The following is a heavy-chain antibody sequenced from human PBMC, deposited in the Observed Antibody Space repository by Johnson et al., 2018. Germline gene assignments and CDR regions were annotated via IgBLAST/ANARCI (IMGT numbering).Heavy chain of an antibody. CDR3: AKAGMPATDIRAFDI. Sequence: VRLVESGGGLVQPGGSLRLSCAASGFTFSSYAMDWVRQAPGKGLEWVSAIGTSAGSTYYADSVTGRFTISRDNSKNTVYLQMNSLSDDDTAVYYCAKAGMPATDIRAFDIWGLGTMVTVSS. CDR1: GFTFSSYA. CDR2: IGTSAGST. D-gene: IGHD6-13*01. J-gene: IGHJ3*02. V-gene: IGHV3-23*04.